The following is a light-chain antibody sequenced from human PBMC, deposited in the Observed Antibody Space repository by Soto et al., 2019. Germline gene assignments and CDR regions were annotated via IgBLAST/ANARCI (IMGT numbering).Light chain of an antibody. Sequence: QSVLTQPASVSGSPGQSTTISCTGSISDVGKYNYVSWYQQHPGKAPQVLLYEVSNRPSGVSNRFSASKSGNTASLTISGLQADDEADYYCSSYTSSNTWVFGGGTQLTVL. CDR2: EVS. CDR1: ISDVGKYNY. V-gene: IGLV2-14*01. CDR3: SSYTSSNTWV. J-gene: IGLJ2*01.